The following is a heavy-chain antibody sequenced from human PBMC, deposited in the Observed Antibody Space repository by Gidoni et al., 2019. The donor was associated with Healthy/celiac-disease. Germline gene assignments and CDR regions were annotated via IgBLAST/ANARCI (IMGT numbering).Heavy chain of an antibody. CDR3: ASQGLGSSWYSHYYYYGMDV. CDR1: GGSISSSSYS. CDR2: IYYRGST. J-gene: IGHJ6*02. Sequence: QLQLQESGPGLVKPSETLSLTCTVSGGSISSSSYSWGWIRQPPGKGLEWIGSIYYRGSTYYNPSLKSRVTISVDTSNNQFSLKLSSVTAAYTAVYYCASQGLGSSWYSHYYYYGMDVWGQGTTVTVSS. V-gene: IGHV4-39*01. D-gene: IGHD6-13*01.